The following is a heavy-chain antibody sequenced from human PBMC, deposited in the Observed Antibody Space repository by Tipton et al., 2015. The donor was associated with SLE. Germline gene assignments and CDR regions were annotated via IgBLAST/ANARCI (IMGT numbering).Heavy chain of an antibody. V-gene: IGHV3-21*06. CDR1: GFTFSIYT. CDR2: ISGSTSDT. J-gene: IGHJ5*02. D-gene: IGHD6-13*01. CDR3: ARDSSSWYPNWFDP. Sequence: SLRLSCAASGFTFSIYTMKWVRQAPGKGLDWVSSISGSTSDTYYADSVKGRFTISRDNAKNSLYLQMNSLRAEDTAVYYCARDSSSWYPNWFDPWGQGTLVTVSS.